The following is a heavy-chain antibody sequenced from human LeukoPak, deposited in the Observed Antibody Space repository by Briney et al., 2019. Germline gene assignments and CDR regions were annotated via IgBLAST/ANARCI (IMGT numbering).Heavy chain of an antibody. V-gene: IGHV3-7*01. J-gene: IGHJ4*02. D-gene: IGHD3-22*01. CDR3: AREGYYYDSSGYLDY. Sequence: GGSLRLSCAASGFTFSSYWMSWVRQAPGKGLEWVANIKQDGSEKYYVDSVKGRFTISRDNAKNSLYPQMNSLRAEDTAVYYCAREGYYYDSSGYLDYWGQGTLVTVSS. CDR2: IKQDGSEK. CDR1: GFTFSSYW.